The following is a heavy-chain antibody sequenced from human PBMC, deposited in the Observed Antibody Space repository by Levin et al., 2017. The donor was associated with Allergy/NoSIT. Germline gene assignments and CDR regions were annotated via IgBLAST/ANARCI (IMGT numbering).Heavy chain of an antibody. CDR3: ARDSEKRVDTPLVTALDS. CDR2: ITWNSGNI. CDR1: GFTFDYYA. Sequence: GGSLRLSCAASGFTFDYYAMHWVRQGPAKGLEWVSSITWNSGNIVYAASLKGRFTISRDNAKNSLYLQMNGLTTEDTGLYFCARDSEKRVDTPLVTALDSWGQGTLVTVSS. V-gene: IGHV3-9*01. J-gene: IGHJ4*02. D-gene: IGHD5-18*01.